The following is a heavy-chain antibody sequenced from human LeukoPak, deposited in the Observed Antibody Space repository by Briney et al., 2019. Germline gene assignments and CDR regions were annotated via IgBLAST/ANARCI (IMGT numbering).Heavy chain of an antibody. CDR3: AAWYSGSYQAMTFDY. J-gene: IGHJ4*02. Sequence: PSETLSLTCTVSGGSISSSIYYWGWIRQPPGKGLEWIGSIYYSGSTYYNPSLKSRVTISVDTSKNQFSLKLSSVTAADTAVYYCAAWYSGSYQAMTFDYWGQGTLVTVSS. CDR1: GGSISSSIYY. V-gene: IGHV4-39*01. D-gene: IGHD1-26*01. CDR2: IYYSGST.